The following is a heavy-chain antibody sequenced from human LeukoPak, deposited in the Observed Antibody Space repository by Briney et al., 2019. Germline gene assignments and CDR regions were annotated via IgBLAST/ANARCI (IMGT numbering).Heavy chain of an antibody. D-gene: IGHD3-3*01. CDR3: ARSRFLEWLVHDAFDI. CDR2: IYHSGST. V-gene: IGHV4-38-2*02. Sequence: SETLSLTCTVSGYSISSGYYWGWIRQPPGKGLEWIGSIYHSGSTYYNPSLKSRVTISVDTSKNQFSLKPSSVTAADTAVYYCARSRFLEWLVHDAFDIWGQGTMVTVSS. J-gene: IGHJ3*02. CDR1: GYSISSGYY.